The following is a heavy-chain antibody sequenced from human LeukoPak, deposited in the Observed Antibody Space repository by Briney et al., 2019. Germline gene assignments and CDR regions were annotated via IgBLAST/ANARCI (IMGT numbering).Heavy chain of an antibody. CDR3: AKDTNLEWERVFDY. CDR1: GFTFDDYA. D-gene: IGHD3-3*01. Sequence: PGGSLRLSCAASGFTFDDYAMHWVRQAPGKGLEWVSGISWNSGSIGYADSVKGRFTISGDNAKNSLYLQMNSLRVEDTALYYCAKDTNLEWERVFDYWGQGTLVTVSS. J-gene: IGHJ4*02. V-gene: IGHV3-9*01. CDR2: ISWNSGSI.